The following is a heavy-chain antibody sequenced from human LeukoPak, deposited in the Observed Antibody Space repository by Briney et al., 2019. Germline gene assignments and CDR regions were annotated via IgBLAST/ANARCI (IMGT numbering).Heavy chain of an antibody. CDR1: GFTFSDAW. J-gene: IGHJ4*02. V-gene: IGHV3-21*01. Sequence: GGSLRLSCAASGFTFSDAWMSWVRQAPGKGLEWVSAISTNSEYLYYTDSVKGRFIISRDNAQNSLYLQMNSLRAEDTAVYYCARGGLGVYSYGPRDYCISWGQGTLVTVSS. D-gene: IGHD5-18*01. CDR3: ARGGLGVYSYGPRDYCIS. CDR2: ISTNSEYL.